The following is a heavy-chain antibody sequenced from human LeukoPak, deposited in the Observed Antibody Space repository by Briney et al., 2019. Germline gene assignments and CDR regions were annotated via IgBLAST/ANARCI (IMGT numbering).Heavy chain of an antibody. CDR1: EFTFSSYG. V-gene: IGHV3-30*02. CDR2: IRYDGSDR. J-gene: IGHJ3*02. D-gene: IGHD3-3*01. Sequence: GGSLRLSCVASEFTFSSYGMHWVRQAPGKGLEWVAYIRYDGSDRYYADSVKGRFTISRDNAKNSLYLQMNSLRAEDTAVYYCARDYDFWSGYYDAFDIWGQGTMVTVSS. CDR3: ARDYDFWSGYYDAFDI.